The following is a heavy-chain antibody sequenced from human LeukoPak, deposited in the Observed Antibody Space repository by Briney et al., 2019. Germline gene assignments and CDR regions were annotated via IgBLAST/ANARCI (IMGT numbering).Heavy chain of an antibody. CDR3: ARAAGGWNLDPYYYYYYMDV. D-gene: IGHD1-1*01. CDR2: ISSSSSTI. J-gene: IGHJ6*03. V-gene: IGHV3-48*01. Sequence: GGSLRLSCAASGFTFSSYSMNWVRQAPGKGLEWVSYISSSSSTIYYADSVKGRFTISRDNAKNSLYLQMNSLRAEDTAVYYCARAAGGWNLDPYYYYYYMDVWGKGTTVTVSS. CDR1: GFTFSSYS.